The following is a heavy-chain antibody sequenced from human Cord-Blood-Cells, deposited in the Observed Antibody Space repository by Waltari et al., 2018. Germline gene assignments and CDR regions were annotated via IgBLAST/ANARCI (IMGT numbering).Heavy chain of an antibody. V-gene: IGHV1-3*01. J-gene: IGHJ4*02. Sequence: QVQLVQSGAEVKKPGASVKVSCKASGTTFTSYAMHWVGQAPGQRLEWMGWINAGNGNTKYSQKFQGRVTITRDTSASTAYMELSSLRSEDTAVYYCARDPPYYDFWSGYVDYWGQGTLVTVSS. CDR2: INAGNGNT. CDR3: ARDPPYYDFWSGYVDY. D-gene: IGHD3-3*01. CDR1: GTTFTSYA.